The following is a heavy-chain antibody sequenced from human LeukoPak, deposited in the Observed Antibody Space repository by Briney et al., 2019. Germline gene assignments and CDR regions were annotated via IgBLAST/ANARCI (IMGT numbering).Heavy chain of an antibody. Sequence: SVKVSCKASGYTFTSYAISWVRQAPGQGLEWMGGIIPIFGTANYAQKFQGRVTITADKSTSTAYMELSSLRSEDTAIYYCARDNLVGDNAWWFDPWGQGTLVTVSS. CDR1: GYTFTSYA. J-gene: IGHJ5*02. D-gene: IGHD1-26*01. CDR3: ARDNLVGDNAWWFDP. V-gene: IGHV1-69*06. CDR2: IIPIFGTA.